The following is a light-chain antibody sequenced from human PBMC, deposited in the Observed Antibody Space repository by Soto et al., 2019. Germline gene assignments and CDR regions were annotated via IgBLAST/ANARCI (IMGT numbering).Light chain of an antibody. CDR3: QSYDSTLSAWV. J-gene: IGLJ3*02. Sequence: QSVLTQPPSVSGAPGQRVTISCTGSRSNIGAGYDVHWYQQLPGTAPKLLIRSNNNRPSGVPDRFSGSKSDTSASLAVTGLQAEDEADYYCQSYDSTLSAWVFGGGTKLTVL. V-gene: IGLV1-40*01. CDR2: SNN. CDR1: RSNIGAGYD.